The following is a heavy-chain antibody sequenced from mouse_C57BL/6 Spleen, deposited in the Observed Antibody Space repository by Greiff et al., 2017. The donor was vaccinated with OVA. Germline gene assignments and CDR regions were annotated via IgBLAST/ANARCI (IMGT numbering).Heavy chain of an antibody. Sequence: QVQLQQSGAELVKPGASVKISCKASGYTFSSYWMNWVKQRPGQGLEWIGQIYPGDGDTNYNEKFKGKATLTADKSSSTAYMQHSSLTSEDSAVYFGAYGSSCGAMDYWGQGTSVTVSS. CDR2: IYPGDGDT. CDR1: GYTFSSYW. D-gene: IGHD1-1*01. CDR3: AYGSSCGAMDY. J-gene: IGHJ4*01. V-gene: IGHV1-80*01.